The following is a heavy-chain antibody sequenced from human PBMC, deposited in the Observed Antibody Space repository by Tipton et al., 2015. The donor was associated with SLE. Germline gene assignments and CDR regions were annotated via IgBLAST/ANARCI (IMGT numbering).Heavy chain of an antibody. V-gene: IGHV4-39*07. CDR3: ARHMTDDARGMDV. CDR2: IYYSGST. D-gene: IGHD1-1*01. Sequence: TLSLTCTVSGGSISSSSYYWGWIRQPPGKGLEWTGSIYYSGSTYYNPSLKSRVTISVDTSKNQFSLKLSSVTAADTAVYYCARHMTDDARGMDVWDQGP. J-gene: IGHJ6*02. CDR1: GGSISSSSYY.